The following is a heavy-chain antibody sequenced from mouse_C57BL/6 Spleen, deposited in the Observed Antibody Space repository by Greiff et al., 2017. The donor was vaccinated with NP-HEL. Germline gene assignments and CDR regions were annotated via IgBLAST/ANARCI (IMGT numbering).Heavy chain of an antibody. CDR2: IYPGSGST. J-gene: IGHJ3*01. CDR3: AREGAYGSSSWFAY. CDR1: GYTFTSYW. D-gene: IGHD1-1*01. Sequence: QVQLQQPGAELVKPGASVKMSCKASGYTFTSYWITWVKQRPGQGLEWIGDIYPGSGSTNYNEKFKSKATLTADTSSSTAYMQLSSLTSEDSAVYYCAREGAYGSSSWFAYWGQGTLVTVSA. V-gene: IGHV1-55*01.